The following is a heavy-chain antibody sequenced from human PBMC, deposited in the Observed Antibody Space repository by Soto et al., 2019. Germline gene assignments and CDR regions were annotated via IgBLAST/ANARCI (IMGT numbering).Heavy chain of an antibody. CDR1: GFTASTKY. CDR3: ARDPWASDY. J-gene: IGHJ4*02. CDR2: IYSGGNT. Sequence: EVQLVESGGGLVQPGGSLRLSCAASGFTASTKYMSWVRQAPGKGLEWVSVIYSGGNTFYADSVRGRFTISRDNSKNTVNIQMNSLRAEDTAVYYCARDPWASDYWGQGTLVTVSS. V-gene: IGHV3-66*01. D-gene: IGHD3-16*01.